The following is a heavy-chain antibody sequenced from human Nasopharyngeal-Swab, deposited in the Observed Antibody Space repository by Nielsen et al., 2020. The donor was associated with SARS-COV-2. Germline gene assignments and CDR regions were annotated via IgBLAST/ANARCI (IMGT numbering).Heavy chain of an antibody. D-gene: IGHD3-10*01. J-gene: IGHJ4*02. Sequence: GGSLRLSCAASGFTFSSYSMNWVRQAPGKGLEWVSSISSSSSYIYYADSVKGRFTISRDNSKNTLHVQMSSLRAEDTAVYYCAREGQGTPIDFWGQGTLVTVSS. V-gene: IGHV3-21*04. CDR1: GFTFSSYS. CDR2: ISSSSSYI. CDR3: AREGQGTPIDF.